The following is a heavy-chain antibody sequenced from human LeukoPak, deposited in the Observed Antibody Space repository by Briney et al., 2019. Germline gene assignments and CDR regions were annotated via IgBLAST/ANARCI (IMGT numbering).Heavy chain of an antibody. CDR1: GGSISSGGYS. CDR3: ARACYDFWSGYGVVYYYYYMDV. J-gene: IGHJ6*03. Sequence: SETLSLTCAVSGGSISSGGYSWSWIRQPPGKGLEWIGEINHSGSTNYNPSLKSRVTISVDTSKNQFSLKLSSVTAADTAVYYRARACYDFWSGYGVVYYYYYMDVWGKGTTVTVSS. V-gene: IGHV4-30-2*01. D-gene: IGHD3-3*01. CDR2: INHSGST.